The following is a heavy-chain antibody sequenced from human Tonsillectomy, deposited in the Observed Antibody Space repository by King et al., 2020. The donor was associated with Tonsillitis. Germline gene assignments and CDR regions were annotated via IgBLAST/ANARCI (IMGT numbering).Heavy chain of an antibody. CDR1: GVSISSYY. CDR3: ARVIRQQDYMDV. CDR2: IYYSGRT. D-gene: IGHD6-13*01. V-gene: IGHV4-59*01. Sequence: VQLQESGPGLVKPSETLSLTCTVSGVSISSYYWSWIRQPPGKGLECIGYIYYSGRTHYNPSLKSRVTISVDTSKHHFSLKLSSVTAADTAVYYCARVIRQQDYMDVWGKGTTVTVSS. J-gene: IGHJ6*03.